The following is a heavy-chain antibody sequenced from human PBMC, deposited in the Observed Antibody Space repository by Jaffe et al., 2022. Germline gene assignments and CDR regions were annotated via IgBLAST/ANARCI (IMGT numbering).Heavy chain of an antibody. CDR2: ISSSGSTI. D-gene: IGHD3-10*01. V-gene: IGHV3-48*03. J-gene: IGHJ6*03. Sequence: EVQLVESGGGLVQPGGSLRLSCAASGFTFSSYEMNWVRQAPGKGLEWVSYISSSGSTIYYADSVKGRFTISRDNAKNSLYLQMNSLRAEDTAVYYCARVVKVRGVMGYYYYMDVWGKGTTVTVSS. CDR3: ARVVKVRGVMGYYYYMDV. CDR1: GFTFSSYE.